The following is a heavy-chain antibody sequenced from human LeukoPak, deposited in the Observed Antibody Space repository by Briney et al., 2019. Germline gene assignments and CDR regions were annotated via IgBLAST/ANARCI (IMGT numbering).Heavy chain of an antibody. Sequence: ASVKVSCKVSGYTLTELSMHWVRQAPGKGLEWMGGFDPEDGETIYAQKFQGRVTMTEDTSTDTAYMELSSLRSEDTAVYYCARRGGKNYGDYVVYDKYMDVWGTGTTVTVSS. J-gene: IGHJ6*03. D-gene: IGHD4-17*01. V-gene: IGHV1-24*01. CDR2: FDPEDGET. CDR3: ARRGGKNYGDYVVYDKYMDV. CDR1: GYTLTELS.